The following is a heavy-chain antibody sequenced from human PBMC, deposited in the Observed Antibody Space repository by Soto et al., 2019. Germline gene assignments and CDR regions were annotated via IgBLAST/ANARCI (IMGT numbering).Heavy chain of an antibody. CDR2: TIPILGIT. V-gene: IGHV1-69*02. D-gene: IGHD3-22*01. Sequence: QVQLVQSGAEVKKPGSSLKVSCKASGGTFSRHTISWVRLAPGQGLEWMGRTIPILGITNYAQNFQGRVTLTADKSTGTASMELSSLRSADTAVYYCGISRYDSNFYYYGTDVWGQGTTVTVSS. J-gene: IGHJ6*02. CDR3: GISRYDSNFYYYGTDV. CDR1: GGTFSRHT.